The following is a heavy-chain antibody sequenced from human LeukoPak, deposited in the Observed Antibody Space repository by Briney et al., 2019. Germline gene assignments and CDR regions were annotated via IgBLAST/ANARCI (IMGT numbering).Heavy chain of an antibody. CDR2: INHSGST. CDR1: GGSFSGYY. CDR3: AREREVYYDFWSGYYTPRYFDY. Sequence: PSETPSLTCAVYGGSFSGYYWSWIRQPPGKGLEWIGEINHSGSTNYNPSLKSRVTISVDTSKNQFSLKLSSVTAADTAVYYCAREREVYYDFWSGYYTPRYFDYWGQGTLVTVSS. V-gene: IGHV4-34*01. D-gene: IGHD3-3*01. J-gene: IGHJ4*02.